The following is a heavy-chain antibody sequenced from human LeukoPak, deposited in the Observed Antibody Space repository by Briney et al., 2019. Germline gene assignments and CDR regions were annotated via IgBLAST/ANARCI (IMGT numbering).Heavy chain of an antibody. CDR3: ARVSMSDFWSGWPLFDY. CDR1: GGSINTYY. CDR2: IYYSGST. V-gene: IGHV4-59*01. D-gene: IGHD3-3*01. Sequence: SETLSLTCTVSGGSINTYYWSWIRQPPGKGLEWIGYIYYSGSTNYNPSLKSRVTISIDTSKNQFSLKLSSVTAADTAVYYCARVSMSDFWSGWPLFDYWGQGTLVTVSS. J-gene: IGHJ4*02.